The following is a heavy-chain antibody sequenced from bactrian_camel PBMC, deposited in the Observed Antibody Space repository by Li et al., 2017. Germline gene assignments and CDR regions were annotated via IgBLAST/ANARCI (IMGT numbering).Heavy chain of an antibody. CDR2: FSQSGGHT. D-gene: IGHD2*01. Sequence: HVQLVESGGGSVQAGKSLRLSCVGAGYSFSRYWAWFRQAPGKKREGVAFSQSGGHTDYHAQVRGRFTISQDNAKNTVYLQMDSLKLEDTGVYYCATPPADSGGGPCPLNFGTWSQGTQVTVS. J-gene: IGHJ6*01. V-gene: IGHV3S1*01. CDR1: GYSFSRYW. CDR3: ATPPADSGGGPCPLNFGT.